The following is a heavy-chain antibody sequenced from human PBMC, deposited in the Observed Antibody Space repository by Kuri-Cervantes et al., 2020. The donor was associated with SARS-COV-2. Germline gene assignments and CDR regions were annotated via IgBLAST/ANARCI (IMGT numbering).Heavy chain of an antibody. D-gene: IGHD3-3*01. Sequence: GSLRLSCAVYGGSFSGYYWSWIRQPPGKGLEWIGEINHSGSTNYNPSLKSRVTVSVDTSKNQFSLKLSPVTAADTAVYYCARAYDFWSGYGFDPWGQGTLVTVSS. CDR3: ARAYDFWSGYGFDP. J-gene: IGHJ5*02. CDR1: GGSFSGYY. CDR2: INHSGST. V-gene: IGHV4-34*01.